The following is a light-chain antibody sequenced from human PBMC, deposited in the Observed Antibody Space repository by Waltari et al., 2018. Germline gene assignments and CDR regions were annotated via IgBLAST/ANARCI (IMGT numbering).Light chain of an antibody. J-gene: IGLJ1*01. CDR1: SSAVGAYKY. CDR3: NSYTRSNTYV. V-gene: IGLV2-14*03. Sequence: QSALTQPASVSGSPGQSITISFTGTSSAVGAYKYVSWYQQHPGKVRKLIVFDVSNRPAGVPERFSGAKSGNTASLTISGLQAEDEADYYCNSYTRSNTYVFGTGTRVTVL. CDR2: DVS.